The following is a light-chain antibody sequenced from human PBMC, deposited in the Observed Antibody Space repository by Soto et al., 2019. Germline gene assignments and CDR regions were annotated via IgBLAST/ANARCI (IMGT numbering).Light chain of an antibody. CDR1: SSDIGAYDY. CDR3: SSYAGSSNV. Sequence: QSVPTQPASLSGSPGQSITISCTGTSSDIGAYDYVSWFQQHPGKAPKLMIYEVNKRPSGVPDRFSGSKSGNTASLTVSGLQAEDEADYYCSSYAGSSNVFGTGTKVTVL. CDR2: EVN. J-gene: IGLJ1*01. V-gene: IGLV2-8*01.